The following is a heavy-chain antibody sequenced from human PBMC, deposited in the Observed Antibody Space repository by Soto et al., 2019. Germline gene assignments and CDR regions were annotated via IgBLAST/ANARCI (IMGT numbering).Heavy chain of an antibody. Sequence: GGSLRLSCAASGFAFSSEWMHWVRQAPGKGLVWVSRIDPYDTGITYADSVKGRFTISRDNAKNTLYLQMNSLRAEDTAVYYCTSDTFGARDSWGQGTLVTVSS. CDR2: IDPYDTGI. CDR1: GFAFSSEW. CDR3: TSDTFGARDS. V-gene: IGHV3-74*01. J-gene: IGHJ4*02. D-gene: IGHD2-15*01.